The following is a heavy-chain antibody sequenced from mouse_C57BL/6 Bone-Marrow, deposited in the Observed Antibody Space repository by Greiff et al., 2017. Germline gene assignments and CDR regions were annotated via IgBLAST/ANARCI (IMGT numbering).Heavy chain of an antibody. CDR3: ARDADYDYDAGDY. CDR2: ISDGGSYT. D-gene: IGHD2-4*01. V-gene: IGHV5-4*01. J-gene: IGHJ2*01. CDR1: GFTFSSYA. Sequence: EVQVVESGGGLVKPGGSLKLSCAASGFTFSSYAMSWVRQTPETRLEWVATISDGGSYTYYPDNVKGRFTLSRDNAKSNLYLQMSDLKSEDTAMYYCARDADYDYDAGDYWGQGTTLTVAA.